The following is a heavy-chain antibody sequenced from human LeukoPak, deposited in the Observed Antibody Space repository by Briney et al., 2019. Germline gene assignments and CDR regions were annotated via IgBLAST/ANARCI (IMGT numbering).Heavy chain of an antibody. J-gene: IGHJ4*02. D-gene: IGHD6-13*01. V-gene: IGHV4-59*08. CDR1: GASMRSYY. CDR3: ARHGDSNSWPFDY. CDR2: IYHTGGT. Sequence: SETLSLTCNVSGASMRSYYWSWIRQSPGKGLVWIGNIYHTGGTYYNPSLKSRVTISIDTSKNRFSLKLNSMTAADTAVYYCARHGDSNSWPFDYWGQGSLVIVSS.